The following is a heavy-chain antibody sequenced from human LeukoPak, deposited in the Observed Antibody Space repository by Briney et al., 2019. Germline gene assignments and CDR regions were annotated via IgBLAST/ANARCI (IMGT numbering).Heavy chain of an antibody. J-gene: IGHJ5*02. D-gene: IGHD3-10*01. CDR1: GYTFTSYD. CDR2: MNPNSGNT. Sequence: ASVKVSCKASGYTFTSYDINWVRQATGQGLEWMGWMNPNSGNTGYAQKFQGRVTMTRNTSISTAYIELSSLRSEDTAVYYCARAKMVRGVIIKKSNWFDPWGQGTLVTVSS. V-gene: IGHV1-8*01. CDR3: ARAKMVRGVIIKKSNWFDP.